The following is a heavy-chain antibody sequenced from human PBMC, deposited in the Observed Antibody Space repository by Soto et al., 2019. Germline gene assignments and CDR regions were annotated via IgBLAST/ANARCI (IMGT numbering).Heavy chain of an antibody. CDR3: AKDPYSSSSEVTDY. CDR1: GFTFSSYA. J-gene: IGHJ4*02. V-gene: IGHV3-23*01. Sequence: PGGSLRLSCAASGFTFSSYAMSWVRQAPGKGLEWVSSISGSGSSTYYADSVKGRFTISRDNSKNTLYMQMNSLRAEDKAVYYCAKDPYSSSSEVTDYWGQGTLVTVSS. CDR2: ISGSGSST. D-gene: IGHD6-13*01.